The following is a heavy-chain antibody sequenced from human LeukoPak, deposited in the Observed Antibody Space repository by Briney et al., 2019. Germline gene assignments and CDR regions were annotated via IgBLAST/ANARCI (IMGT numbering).Heavy chain of an antibody. CDR3: VRESVYGSRSYYSY. V-gene: IGHV3-7*04. CDR2: IKQDGSEK. D-gene: IGHD3-10*01. J-gene: IGHJ4*02. CDR1: GFTFSSYW. Sequence: GGSLRLSCAASGFTFSSYWMSWVRQAPGKGLEWVANIKQDGSEKFYVDSVKGRFTISRDNAKSSLYLRMNSLRAEDTAVYFCVRESVYGSRSYYSYWGQGTLVTVSS.